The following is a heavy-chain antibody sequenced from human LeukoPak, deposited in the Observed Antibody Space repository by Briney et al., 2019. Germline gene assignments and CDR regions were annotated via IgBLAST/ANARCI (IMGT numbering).Heavy chain of an antibody. J-gene: IGHJ3*02. CDR3: ARGPPPTYCSSTSCYYDAFDI. Sequence: ASVKVSCKASGYTFTSYAISWVRQAPGQGLEWMGGIIPIFGTANYAQKFQGRVTITADESTSTAYMELSSLRSEDTAVYYCARGPPPTYCSSTSCYYDAFDIWGQGTMVTVSS. CDR1: GYTFTSYA. CDR2: IIPIFGTA. D-gene: IGHD2-2*01. V-gene: IGHV1-69*13.